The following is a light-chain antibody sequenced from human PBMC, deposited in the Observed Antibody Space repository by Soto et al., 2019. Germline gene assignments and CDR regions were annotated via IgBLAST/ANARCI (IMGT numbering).Light chain of an antibody. CDR1: QTISTY. V-gene: IGKV1-39*01. CDR3: QQSSITPLT. CDR2: GTS. Sequence: DVQMTQSPSSLYASVGDRVVITCRASQTISTYLNWYRQKTGKAPELLIYGTSNLESGVPSRFSGSGSGTEFTLTISSLRPDDFATYCCQQSSITPLTFGGGTKVEIK. J-gene: IGKJ4*02.